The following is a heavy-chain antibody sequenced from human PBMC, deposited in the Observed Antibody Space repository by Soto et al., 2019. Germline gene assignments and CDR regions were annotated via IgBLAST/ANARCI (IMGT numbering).Heavy chain of an antibody. J-gene: IGHJ1*01. CDR1: GCSISSGGYY. CDR2: IHHSGST. Sequence: QVQLQESGPGLVKASQTLSLTCNVSGCSISSGGYYWTWLRQHPGKGMEWIGHIHHSGSTCYNPSHKRRVSISVDTSKNQFSLKLSSVTAADTAVYFCVRGVLSWGQGTLVTGSS. V-gene: IGHV4-31*03. CDR3: VRGVLS. D-gene: IGHD3-10*01.